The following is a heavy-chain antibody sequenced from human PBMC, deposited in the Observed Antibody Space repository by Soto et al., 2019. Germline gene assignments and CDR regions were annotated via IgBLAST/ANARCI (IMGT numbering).Heavy chain of an antibody. CDR1: GGTFSSYA. CDR3: ARAPVLRYFDWLPEAYYYYGMDV. D-gene: IGHD3-9*01. Sequence: SVKVSCKASGGTFSSYAISWVRQAPGQGLEWMGGIIPIFGTANYAQKFQGRVTITADESTSTAYMELSSLRSEDTAVYYCARAPVLRYFDWLPEAYYYYGMDVWGQGTTVTVYS. J-gene: IGHJ6*02. CDR2: IIPIFGTA. V-gene: IGHV1-69*13.